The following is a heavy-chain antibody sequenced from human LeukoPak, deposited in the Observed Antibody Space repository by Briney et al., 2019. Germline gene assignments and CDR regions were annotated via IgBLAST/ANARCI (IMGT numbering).Heavy chain of an antibody. V-gene: IGHV1-46*01. CDR3: ARTGYYDFWSGYLAY. J-gene: IGHJ4*02. CDR2: INPSGGST. Sequence: EASVKVSCKASGYTFTNYYMHWVRQAPGQGLEWMGIINPSGGSTSYAQKFQGRVTMTRDMSTSTVYMELSSLRSEDTAVYYCARTGYYDFWSGYLAYWGQGTLVTVSS. CDR1: GYTFTNYY. D-gene: IGHD3-3*01.